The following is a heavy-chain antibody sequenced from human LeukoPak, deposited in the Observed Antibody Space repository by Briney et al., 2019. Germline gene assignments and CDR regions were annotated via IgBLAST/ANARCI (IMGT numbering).Heavy chain of an antibody. CDR1: GGSISIYY. Sequence: PSETLSLTCTVSGGSISIYYWSWIRQPPGKGLEWIGYIYYSGSTNYNPSLKSRVTISVDTSKNQFSLKLSSVTAADTAVYYCARAVRDIAVAGFYYYYGMDVWGQGTTVTVSS. CDR2: IYYSGST. CDR3: ARAVRDIAVAGFYYYYGMDV. V-gene: IGHV4-59*01. J-gene: IGHJ6*02. D-gene: IGHD6-19*01.